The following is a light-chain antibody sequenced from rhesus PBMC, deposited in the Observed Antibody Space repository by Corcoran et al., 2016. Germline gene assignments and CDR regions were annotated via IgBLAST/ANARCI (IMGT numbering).Light chain of an antibody. V-gene: IGKV3-53*02. CDR1: QSVISY. CDR2: GAS. Sequence: QVILTQSPGTLSLSPGERATLSCRASQSVISYLAWYQQKPGQAPKLLIYGASRRATGIPDRFSGSGSVTEFTLTISSLEPEDLAVYYWQKYDSFPFTFGPGTKLDI. J-gene: IGKJ3*01. CDR3: QKYDSFPFT.